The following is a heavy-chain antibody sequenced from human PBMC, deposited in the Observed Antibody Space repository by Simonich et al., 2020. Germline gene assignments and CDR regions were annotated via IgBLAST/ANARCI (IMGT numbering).Heavy chain of an antibody. CDR2: IKQDGSEK. CDR1: GCIFSSYW. J-gene: IGHJ6*03. V-gene: IGHV3-7*01. Sequence: EVQLLESGGGLVQPGGSLRLSCAAFGCIFSSYWMGCVGKAPGKGMGGVANIKQDGSEKDYMDSVKGRFTISRDNAKNSLYLQMNSLRAEDTAVYYCARDGLGTAYYYYMDVWGKGTTVTVSS. CDR3: ARDGLGTAYYYYMDV. D-gene: IGHD7-27*01.